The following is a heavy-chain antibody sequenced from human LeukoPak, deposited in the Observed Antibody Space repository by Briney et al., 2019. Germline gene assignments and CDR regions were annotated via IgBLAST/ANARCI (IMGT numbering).Heavy chain of an antibody. CDR1: GYTFTSYG. D-gene: IGHD3-22*01. CDR3: ARDKPRYYYDSSGPHHDAFDI. Sequence: ASVKVSCKASGYTFTSYGISWVRQAPGQGLEWMGWISAYNGNTNYAQKLQGRVTMTTDTSTSTAYMGLRSLRSDDTAVYYCARDKPRYYYDSSGPHHDAFDIWGQGTMVTVSS. J-gene: IGHJ3*02. CDR2: ISAYNGNT. V-gene: IGHV1-18*01.